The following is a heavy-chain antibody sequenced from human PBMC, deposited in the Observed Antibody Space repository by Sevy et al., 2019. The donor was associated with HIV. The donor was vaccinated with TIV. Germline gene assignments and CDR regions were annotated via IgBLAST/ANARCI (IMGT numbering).Heavy chain of an antibody. J-gene: IGHJ4*02. V-gene: IGHV1-69*13. Sequence: ASVKVSCKASGGTFSGYAMSWVRQAPGQGLEWMGGIIPSFGTANYAQMFQGRVTITADESTSTAYMELSSLRSEDTAVYYCARNQPTLPNYYDSSGSLDYWGQGSLVTVSS. D-gene: IGHD3-22*01. CDR2: IIPSFGTA. CDR1: GGTFSGYA. CDR3: ARNQPTLPNYYDSSGSLDY.